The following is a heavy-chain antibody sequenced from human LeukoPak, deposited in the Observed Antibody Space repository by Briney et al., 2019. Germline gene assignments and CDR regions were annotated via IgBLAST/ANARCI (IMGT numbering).Heavy chain of an antibody. CDR1: GFTFSSYA. CDR3: AKTYYDFWSGFSAKNYFDY. CDR2: ISGSGGST. J-gene: IGHJ4*02. D-gene: IGHD3-3*01. Sequence: GGSRRLSCAASGFTFSSYAMSWVRQAPGKGLEWVSAISGSGGSTYYADSVKGRFTISRDNSKNTLYLQMNSLRAEDTAVYYCAKTYYDFWSGFSAKNYFDYWGQGTLVTVSS. V-gene: IGHV3-23*01.